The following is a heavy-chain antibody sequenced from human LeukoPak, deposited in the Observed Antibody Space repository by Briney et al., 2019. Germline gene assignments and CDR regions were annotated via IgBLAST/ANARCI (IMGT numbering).Heavy chain of an antibody. CDR2: INHSGST. Sequence: SETLSLTCAVYGGSFSGYYWSWIRQPPGKGLEWIGEINHSGSTNYNPSPKRRVTISVDTSKNQFSLKLSSVTAADTAVYYCAREYSSGWYRSSRPKNYFDYWGQGTLVTVSS. D-gene: IGHD6-19*01. V-gene: IGHV4-34*01. CDR3: AREYSSGWYRSSRPKNYFDY. CDR1: GGSFSGYY. J-gene: IGHJ4*02.